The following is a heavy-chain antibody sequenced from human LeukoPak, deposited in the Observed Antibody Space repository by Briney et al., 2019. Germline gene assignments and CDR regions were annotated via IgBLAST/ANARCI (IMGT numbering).Heavy chain of an antibody. CDR3: ARGPHNFYDSSVYFYL. CDR1: GFPLYNFQ. V-gene: IGHV3-48*02. Sequence: GGSLRLFCAASGFPLYNFQVHCVPQARGEGRVWVSYISSSSNTIDYAGSVKGRFTISRDKAKISLYLKRNSVRDEDTALCFCARGPHNFYDSSVYFYLWGQGTLVTVSS. J-gene: IGHJ4*02. CDR2: ISSSSNTI. D-gene: IGHD3-22*01.